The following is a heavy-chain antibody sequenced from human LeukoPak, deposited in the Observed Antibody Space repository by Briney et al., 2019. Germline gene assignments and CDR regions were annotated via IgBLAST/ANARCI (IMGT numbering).Heavy chain of an antibody. Sequence: GGSLRLSCAASGFTFSSYAMRWVRQAPGKGLEWVAVISYDGSNKYYADSVKGRFTISRDNSKNTLYLQMNSLRAEDTAVYYCAKDLSGVLDYWGQGTLVTVSS. CDR1: GFTFSSYA. V-gene: IGHV3-30-3*01. CDR3: AKDLSGVLDY. CDR2: ISYDGSNK. J-gene: IGHJ4*02. D-gene: IGHD1-26*01.